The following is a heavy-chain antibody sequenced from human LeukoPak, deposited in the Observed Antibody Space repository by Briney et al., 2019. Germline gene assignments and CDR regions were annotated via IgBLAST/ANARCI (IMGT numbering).Heavy chain of an antibody. D-gene: IGHD3-22*01. CDR1: GFTFSSYA. CDR2: ISGSGGST. CDR3: AKAHIFYDSSGYYYDY. V-gene: IGHV3-23*01. Sequence: PRGSLRLSCAASGFTFSSYAMSWVRQAPGKGLEWVSAISGSGGSTYYADSVKGRFTISRDNSKDTLYLQMNSLRAEDTAVYYCAKAHIFYDSSGYYYDYWGQGTLVTVSS. J-gene: IGHJ4*02.